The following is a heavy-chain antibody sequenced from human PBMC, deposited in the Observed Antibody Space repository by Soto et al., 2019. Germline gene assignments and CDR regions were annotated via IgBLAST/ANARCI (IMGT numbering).Heavy chain of an antibody. CDR3: AREDSIIIPAVSDF. D-gene: IGHD2-2*01. Sequence: GVSLRLSCAASVFPFRNYSVSWVRQAPGKGLEWVSVISGSGGSTYYADSVKGRFTISRDNSKNSVSLQMNTLRVEDTAVYYCAREDSIIIPAVSDFWGQGTLVTVSS. V-gene: IGHV3-23*01. CDR1: VFPFRNYS. J-gene: IGHJ4*02. CDR2: ISGSGGST.